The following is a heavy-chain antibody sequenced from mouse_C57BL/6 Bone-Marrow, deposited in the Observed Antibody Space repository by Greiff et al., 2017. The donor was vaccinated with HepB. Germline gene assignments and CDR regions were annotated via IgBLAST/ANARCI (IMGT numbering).Heavy chain of an antibody. CDR3: ARVAPLLRFDWYFDV. CDR2: IDPSDSET. D-gene: IGHD1-1*01. J-gene: IGHJ1*03. Sequence: QVQLQQPGAELVRPGSSVKLSCKASGYTFTSYWMHWVKQRPIQGLEWIGNIDPSDSETHYNQKFKDKATLTVDKSSSTAYMQLSSLTSEDSAVYYGARVAPLLRFDWYFDVWGTGTTVTVSS. CDR1: GYTFTSYW. V-gene: IGHV1-52*01.